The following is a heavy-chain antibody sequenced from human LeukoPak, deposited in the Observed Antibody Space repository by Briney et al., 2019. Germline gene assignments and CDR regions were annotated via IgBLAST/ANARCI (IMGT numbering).Heavy chain of an antibody. Sequence: GGSLRLSCAASEFAFSTYNMNWVRQAPGEGLEWVSYISTGSSTTYYADSVKGRFTISRDNVENSLYLQMNSLRDEDTAVYYCAGVAAGYSVNYFDYWGQGTLVTVSS. V-gene: IGHV3-48*02. CDR2: ISTGSSTT. CDR1: EFAFSTYN. CDR3: AGVAAGYSVNYFDY. D-gene: IGHD4-23*01. J-gene: IGHJ4*02.